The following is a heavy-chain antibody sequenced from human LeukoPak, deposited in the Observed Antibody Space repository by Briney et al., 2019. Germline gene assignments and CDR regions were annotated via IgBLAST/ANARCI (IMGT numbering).Heavy chain of an antibody. D-gene: IGHD3-10*01. CDR1: GFTLSSYG. CDR2: ISYDGSNK. CDR3: AKGQLLWFGELLYGDNWFDP. V-gene: IGHV3-30*18. J-gene: IGHJ5*02. Sequence: GGSLRLSCAASGFTLSSYGMHWVRQAPGKGLEWVAVISYDGSNKYYADSVKGRFTISRDNSKNTLYLQMNSLRAEDTAVYYCAKGQLLWFGELLYGDNWFDPWGQGTLVTVSS.